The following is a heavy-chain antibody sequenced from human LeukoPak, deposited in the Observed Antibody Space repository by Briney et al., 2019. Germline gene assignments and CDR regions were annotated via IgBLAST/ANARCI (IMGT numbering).Heavy chain of an antibody. CDR2: ISYDGSNK. D-gene: IGHD1-26*01. J-gene: IGHJ4*02. CDR3: AKDEFASGSEDPIFDY. CDR1: GFTFSSYG. Sequence: GGSLRLSCAASGFTFSSYGMHWVRQAPGKGLEWVAVISYDGSNKYYADSVKGRFTISRDNSKNTLYLQMNSLRAEDTAVYYCAKDEFASGSEDPIFDYWGQGTLVTVSS. V-gene: IGHV3-30*18.